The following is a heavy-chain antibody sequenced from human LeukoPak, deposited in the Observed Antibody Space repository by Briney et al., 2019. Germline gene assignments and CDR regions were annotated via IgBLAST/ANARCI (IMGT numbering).Heavy chain of an antibody. CDR3: ARVITIFGNYYYYYMDV. J-gene: IGHJ6*03. Sequence: PGASVKVSCKASGYTFTSYGISWVRQAPGQGLEWMGWISAYNGNTNHAQKLQGRVTMTTDTSTSTAYMELRSLRSDDTAVYYCARVITIFGNYYYYYMDVWGKGTTVTVSS. CDR2: ISAYNGNT. CDR1: GYTFTSYG. D-gene: IGHD3-3*01. V-gene: IGHV1-18*01.